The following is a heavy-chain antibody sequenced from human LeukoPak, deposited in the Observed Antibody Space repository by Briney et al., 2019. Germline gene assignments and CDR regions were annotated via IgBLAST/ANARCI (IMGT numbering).Heavy chain of an antibody. D-gene: IGHD3-22*01. V-gene: IGHV6-1*01. Sequence: SQTLSLTCAISGDSVSSNSAAWNWIRQSPSRGLEWLGRTYYRSKWYNDYAVSVKGRIIINPDTSKNQFSLQLNSVTPEDTAVYYCARGPYYYDSSGYYASYYYYGMDVWGQGTTVTVSS. J-gene: IGHJ6*02. CDR1: GDSVSSNSAA. CDR2: TYYRSKWYN. CDR3: ARGPYYYDSSGYYASYYYYGMDV.